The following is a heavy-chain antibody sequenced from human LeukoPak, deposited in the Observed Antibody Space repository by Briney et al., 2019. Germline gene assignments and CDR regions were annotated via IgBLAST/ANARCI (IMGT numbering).Heavy chain of an antibody. CDR3: ARADDFWSAYPNNYFDY. CDR2: VYDSGST. Sequence: SETLSLTCTVSGGSISSSSYYWGWIRQPRGDGPEWIGSVYDSGSTYYNPSLKSRVTISVDRSKNQFSLKLNSVTAADTAVYYCARADDFWSAYPNNYFDYWGQGTLVTVSS. V-gene: IGHV4-39*07. D-gene: IGHD3-3*01. J-gene: IGHJ4*02. CDR1: GGSISSSSYY.